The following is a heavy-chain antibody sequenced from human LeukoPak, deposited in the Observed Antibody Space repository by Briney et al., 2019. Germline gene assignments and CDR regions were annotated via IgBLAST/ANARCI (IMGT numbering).Heavy chain of an antibody. D-gene: IGHD3-3*01. V-gene: IGHV3-23*01. J-gene: IGHJ6*03. CDR3: ANNRYNNDFWSGYSGNYYYMDV. CDR1: GFTFSSYA. CDR2: ISGSGGST. Sequence: GGSLRLSCAASGFTFSSYAMSWVRQAPGQGLEWVSNISGSGGSTYYADSVKGRFTISRDNSKNTLYLQMNSLRAEDTAVYYCANNRYNNDFWSGYSGNYYYMDVWGKGTTVTVSS.